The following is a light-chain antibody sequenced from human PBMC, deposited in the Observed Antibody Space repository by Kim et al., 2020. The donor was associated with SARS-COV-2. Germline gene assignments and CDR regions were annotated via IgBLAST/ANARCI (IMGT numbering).Light chain of an antibody. J-gene: IGKJ2*01. Sequence: SASVRDRVTITCQASEDIRNYLNWYQHKPGKAPKLLIYDASTLQPGVPSRFSGSGYGTAFTFTISSLQPEDIATYYCQQYDSLPYTFGQGTKLEI. CDR2: DAS. CDR3: QQYDSLPYT. V-gene: IGKV1-33*01. CDR1: EDIRNY.